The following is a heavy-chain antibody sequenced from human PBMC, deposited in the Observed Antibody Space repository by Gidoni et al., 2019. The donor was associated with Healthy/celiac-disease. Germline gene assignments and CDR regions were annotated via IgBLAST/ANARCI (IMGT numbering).Heavy chain of an antibody. D-gene: IGHD6-19*01. CDR1: GFTFSSYA. CDR3: AKVNRGWYYFDY. V-gene: IGHV3-23*01. J-gene: IGHJ4*02. Sequence: EVQLLESGGGLVQPGGSLRLSCAASGFTFSSYAMSWVRQAPGKGLEWVSAIIGSGGSTYYADSVKGRFTISRDNSKNTLYLQMNFLRAEDTAVYYCAKVNRGWYYFDYWGQGTLVTVSS. CDR2: IIGSGGST.